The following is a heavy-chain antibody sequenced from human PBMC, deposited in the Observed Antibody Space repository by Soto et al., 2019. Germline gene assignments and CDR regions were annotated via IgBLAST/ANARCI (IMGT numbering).Heavy chain of an antibody. D-gene: IGHD3-10*01. CDR2: IYYSGST. Sequence: QVQLQESGPGLVKPSETLSLTCTVSGGSISSYYWSWIRQPPGKGLECIGYIYYSGSTNYNPSLTSLVTISVHPSKNQFSLKPSSVTAADTAVYYCARDSRGLDYWGQGTLVTVSS. CDR1: GGSISSYY. J-gene: IGHJ4*02. CDR3: ARDSRGLDY. V-gene: IGHV4-59*01.